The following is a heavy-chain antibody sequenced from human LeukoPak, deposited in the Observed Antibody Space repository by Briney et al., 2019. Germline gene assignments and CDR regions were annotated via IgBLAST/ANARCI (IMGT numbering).Heavy chain of an antibody. CDR1: GGTISSYY. J-gene: IGHJ6*03. D-gene: IGHD2-2*01. CDR3: ARCSTTRDYYMDV. Sequence: SETLSFTCTVSGGTISSYYWSWIRQPAGKGLEWIGRIYTSGSTNYNPSLKSRVTMSVDTSKNQFSLKLSSVTAADTAVYYCARCSTTRDYYMDVWGKGTTVTVSS. CDR2: IYTSGST. V-gene: IGHV4-4*07.